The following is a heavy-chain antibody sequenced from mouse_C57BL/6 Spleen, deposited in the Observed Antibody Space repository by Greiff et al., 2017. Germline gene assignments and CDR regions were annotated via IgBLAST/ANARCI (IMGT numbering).Heavy chain of an antibody. J-gene: IGHJ4*01. CDR1: GYSITSGYY. V-gene: IGHV3-6*01. CDR2: ISYDGSN. D-gene: IGHD2-4*01. CDR3: ARRERNYDYAMDY. Sequence: VQLQQSGPGLVKPSQSLSLTCSVTGYSITSGYYWNWIRQFPGNKLEWMGYISYDGSNNYNPSLKNRISITRDTSKNQFFRKLNSVTTEDTATYYCARRERNYDYAMDYWGQGTSVTVSS.